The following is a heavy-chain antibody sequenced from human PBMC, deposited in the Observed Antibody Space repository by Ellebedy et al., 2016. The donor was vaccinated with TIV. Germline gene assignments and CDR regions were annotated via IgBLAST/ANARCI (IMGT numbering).Heavy chain of an antibody. CDR3: ARGVLLWFGLGTTGHGAAFDI. D-gene: IGHD3-10*01. CDR1: GDSVSSNSAA. CDR2: TYYRSKWYN. V-gene: IGHV6-1*01. Sequence: SQTLSLTCAISGDSVSSNSAAWNWIRQSPSRGLEWLGRTYYRSKWYNDYAVSVKSRITINPDTSKNQFSLQLNSVTPEDTAVYYCARGVLLWFGLGTTGHGAAFDIWGQGTMVTVSS. J-gene: IGHJ3*02.